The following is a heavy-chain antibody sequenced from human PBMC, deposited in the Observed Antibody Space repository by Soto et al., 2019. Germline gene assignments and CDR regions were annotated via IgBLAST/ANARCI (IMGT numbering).Heavy chain of an antibody. Sequence: QVQLVQSGAEVKKPGSSVKVSCKASGGTFSSYAISRVRQAPGQGLEWMGGIIPIFGTANNAQKFQGRVTITADNSTRPSYMELSSLRSEDTAVYYCARCRRVQSRANVHYYFDYSGQGTLVTVSS. CDR1: GGTFSSYA. V-gene: IGHV1-69*06. J-gene: IGHJ4*02. CDR2: IIPIFGTA. CDR3: ARCRRVQSRANVHYYFDY. D-gene: IGHD1-1*01.